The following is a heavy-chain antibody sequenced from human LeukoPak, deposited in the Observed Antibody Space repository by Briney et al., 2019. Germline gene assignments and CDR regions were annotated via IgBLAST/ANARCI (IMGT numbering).Heavy chain of an antibody. CDR2: ISGSGDGT. Sequence: GGSLRLSCEASGFTFRSYAMNWVHQAPGKGLEWVSVISGSGDGTHYADSVKGRFTISRDNSKNTLYLQMNSLRVEDTAVYSCAKSPGFTVVTSFDWWGQGTLVTVSS. J-gene: IGHJ4*02. D-gene: IGHD4-23*01. CDR3: AKSPGFTVVTSFDW. V-gene: IGHV3-23*01. CDR1: GFTFRSYA.